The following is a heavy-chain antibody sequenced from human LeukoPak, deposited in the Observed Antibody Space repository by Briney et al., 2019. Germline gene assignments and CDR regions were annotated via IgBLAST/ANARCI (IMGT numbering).Heavy chain of an antibody. CDR1: GYTFTSYY. CDR2: INAGNGNT. V-gene: IGHV1-3*01. Sequence: ASVKVSCKASGYTFTSYYMHWVRQAPGQGLEWMGWINAGNGNTKYSQKFQGRVTITRDTSASTAYMELSSLRSEDTAVYYCARDLMTTVSPEDYWGQGTLVTVSS. CDR3: ARDLMTTVSPEDY. D-gene: IGHD4-17*01. J-gene: IGHJ4*02.